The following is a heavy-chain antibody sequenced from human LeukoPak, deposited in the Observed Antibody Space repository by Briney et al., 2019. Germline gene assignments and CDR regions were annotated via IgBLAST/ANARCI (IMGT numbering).Heavy chain of an antibody. CDR2: VNHSGST. D-gene: IGHD2-2*01. CDR3: ARSRVCSSTSCYEKYYYMDV. CDR1: GGSFSGYY. J-gene: IGHJ6*03. V-gene: IGHV4-34*01. Sequence: SETLSLTCAVYGGSFSGYYWSWIRQPPGKGLEWIGEVNHSGSTNYNPSLKSRVTISVDTSKNQFSLKLSSVTAADTAVYYCARSRVCSSTSCYEKYYYMDVWGKGTTVTASS.